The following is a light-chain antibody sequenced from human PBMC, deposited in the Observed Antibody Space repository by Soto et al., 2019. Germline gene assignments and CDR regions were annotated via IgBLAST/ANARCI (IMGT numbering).Light chain of an antibody. CDR3: QTWGTGPWV. V-gene: IGLV4-69*01. J-gene: IGLJ3*02. CDR2: LNSDGSH. Sequence: QPVLTQSPSASASLGASVKLTCTLSSGHSSYAIAWHQQQPEKGPRSLMKLNSDGSHSKGDGIPDRFSGSSSGAERYLTISSLQSEDEAAYYCQTWGTGPWVFGGGTKLTVL. CDR1: SGHSSYA.